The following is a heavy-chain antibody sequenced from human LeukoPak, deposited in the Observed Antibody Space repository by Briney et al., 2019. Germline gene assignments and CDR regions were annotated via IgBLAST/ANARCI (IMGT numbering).Heavy chain of an antibody. J-gene: IGHJ6*02. Sequence: GGSLRLSCAASGFIFSSYSMSWVRQAPGKGLEGVSVITGSGGNTYYADSVKGRFTISKDNSKNTVYLQMSSLRVDDTAVYYCAKAASSSWPSYYYGMDVWGQGTTVTVSS. V-gene: IGHV3-23*01. CDR3: AKAASSSWPSYYYGMDV. CDR2: ITGSGGNT. D-gene: IGHD6-13*01. CDR1: GFIFSSYS.